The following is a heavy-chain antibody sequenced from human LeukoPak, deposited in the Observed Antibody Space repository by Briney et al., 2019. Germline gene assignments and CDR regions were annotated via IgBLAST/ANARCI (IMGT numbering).Heavy chain of an antibody. J-gene: IGHJ4*02. D-gene: IGHD1-1*01. CDR1: GYTFTDYY. CDR2: INPKSGGA. Sequence: ASVKVSCKTSGYTFTDYYIHWVRQAPGQGLEWMGRINPKSGGANFAQKYQGRVTMTRNTSIGTAYMELNRLTSDDTAVFYCARGYDGDYWGQGTLVTVS. CDR3: ARGYDGDY. V-gene: IGHV1-2*06.